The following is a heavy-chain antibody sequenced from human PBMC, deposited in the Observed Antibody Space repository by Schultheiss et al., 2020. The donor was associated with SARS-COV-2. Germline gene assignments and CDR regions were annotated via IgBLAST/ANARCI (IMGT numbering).Heavy chain of an antibody. CDR3: ARNAARLITRAQFDY. CDR1: GFTFSNYF. CDR2: ISGSGGTI. J-gene: IGHJ4*02. V-gene: IGHV3-48*04. Sequence: GGSLRLSCAASGFTFSNYFMHWVRQAPGKGLEWLSFISGSGGTIYYADSVKGRFTISRDNAKNSLYLQMNSLRAEDTAVYYCARNAARLITRAQFDYWGQGTLVTVSS. D-gene: IGHD6-6*01.